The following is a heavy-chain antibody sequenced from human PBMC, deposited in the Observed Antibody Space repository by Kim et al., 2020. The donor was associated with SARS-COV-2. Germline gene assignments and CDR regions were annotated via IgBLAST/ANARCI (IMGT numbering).Heavy chain of an antibody. J-gene: IGHJ6*02. Sequence: VKGRFTISRDNSKNTLYLQMNSLRAEDTAVYYCARDFYYDSTYYYYGMDVWGQGTTVTVSS. V-gene: IGHV3-30*01. D-gene: IGHD3-22*01. CDR3: ARDFYYDSTYYYYGMDV.